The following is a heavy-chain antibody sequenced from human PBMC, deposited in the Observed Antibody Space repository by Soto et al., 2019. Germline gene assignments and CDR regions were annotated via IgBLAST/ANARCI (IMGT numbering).Heavy chain of an antibody. CDR1: GYPVTAYY. D-gene: IGHD3-3*01. V-gene: IGHV1-2*02. Sequence: QLHLVQSGAVVKKPGASVTVSCSASGYPVTAYYMHWVRQAPGRGLEWMGGINPATGAAKYTQKFQGRVTMTRDTSKSTVFMELRGLTSEDTAVFYCARGGGVGVAGSAAFDMWGQGTLVTVSS. J-gene: IGHJ3*02. CDR2: INPATGAA. CDR3: ARGGGVGVAGSAAFDM.